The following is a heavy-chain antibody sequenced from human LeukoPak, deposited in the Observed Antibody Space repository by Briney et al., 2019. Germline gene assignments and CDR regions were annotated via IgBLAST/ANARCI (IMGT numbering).Heavy chain of an antibody. Sequence: GGSLRLSCAASGFTFSSYSMNWVRQAPGKGLEWVSYISSSGSTIYYADSVKGRFTISRDNAKNSLYLQMNSLRAEDTAVYYCVREARERGGFDYWGQGTLVTVSS. D-gene: IGHD5-24*01. V-gene: IGHV3-48*04. CDR3: VREARERGGFDY. CDR1: GFTFSSYS. CDR2: ISSSGSTI. J-gene: IGHJ4*02.